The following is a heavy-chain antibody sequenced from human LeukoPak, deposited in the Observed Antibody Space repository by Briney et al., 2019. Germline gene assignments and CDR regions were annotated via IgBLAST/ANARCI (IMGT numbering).Heavy chain of an antibody. V-gene: IGHV3-30*18. Sequence: PGGSLRLSCAASGFTFSSYGMHWVRQAPGKGLEWVAVISYDGSNKYYADSVKGRFTISRDNSKNTLYLQMNSLRAEDTAVYYCAKDRTPMDGHDAFDIWGQGTMVTVSS. J-gene: IGHJ3*02. CDR1: GFTFSSYG. D-gene: IGHD2-15*01. CDR2: ISYDGSNK. CDR3: AKDRTPMDGHDAFDI.